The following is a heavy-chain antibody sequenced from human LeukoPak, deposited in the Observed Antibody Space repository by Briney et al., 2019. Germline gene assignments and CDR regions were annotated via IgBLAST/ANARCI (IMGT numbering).Heavy chain of an antibody. J-gene: IGHJ6*02. V-gene: IGHV3-23*01. CDR2: IRGTVTTT. CDR3: AKAGFYYGSGNMSPLGIGYFTMDV. Sequence: PGGSLRLSCAASGFTLGSFTMSWVRQAPGRSLEWVSAIRGTVTTTYYAASVRGRFTISRDNSNNTLFLQMNGLRAEDMAVYYCAKAGFYYGSGNMSPLGIGYFTMDVWGQGTTVTVSS. CDR1: GFTLGSFT. D-gene: IGHD3-10*01.